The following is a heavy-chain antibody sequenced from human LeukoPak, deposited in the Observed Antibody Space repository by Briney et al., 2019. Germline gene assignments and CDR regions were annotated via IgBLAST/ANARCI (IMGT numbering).Heavy chain of an antibody. CDR2: ISYDGSYK. Sequence: PGGSLRLSCAASGFTFSMYGMHWVRQAPGKGLEWVADISYDGSYKNYADSVEGRFSISRDNDKKMLFLQIDSLRSEDSAVYYCVKDGPSGYFLYRVLEYWGQGTLITVSS. CDR3: VKDGPSGYFLYRVLEY. V-gene: IGHV3-30*18. CDR1: GFTFSMYG. D-gene: IGHD6-13*01. J-gene: IGHJ4*02.